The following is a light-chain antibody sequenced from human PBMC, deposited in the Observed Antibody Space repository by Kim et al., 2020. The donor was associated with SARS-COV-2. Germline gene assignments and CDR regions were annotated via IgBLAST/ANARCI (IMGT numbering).Light chain of an antibody. CDR3: SSYAGGNNLL. CDR2: EGD. Sequence: GQSVTISCTGTSSDVGGYNYVSWYQQCPGKAPKLMIYEGDKRPSGVPARYSGSKSGNTASLTVSGLQFEDEADYYCSSYAGGNNLLFGGGTQLTVL. V-gene: IGLV2-8*01. CDR1: SSDVGGYNY. J-gene: IGLJ3*02.